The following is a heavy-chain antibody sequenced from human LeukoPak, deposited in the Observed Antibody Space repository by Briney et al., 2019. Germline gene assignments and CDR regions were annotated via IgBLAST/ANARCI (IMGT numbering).Heavy chain of an antibody. V-gene: IGHV1-69*05. CDR2: IIPIFGTA. CDR1: GGTFSSYA. D-gene: IGHD6-19*01. Sequence: SVKVSCKASGGTFSSYAISWVRQAPGQGLEWMGGIIPIFGTANYAQKFQGRVTITTDESTSTAYMELSSLRSEDTAVYYCARDVSGYSSGGTFDALDIWGQGTMVTVSS. CDR3: ARDVSGYSSGGTFDALDI. J-gene: IGHJ3*02.